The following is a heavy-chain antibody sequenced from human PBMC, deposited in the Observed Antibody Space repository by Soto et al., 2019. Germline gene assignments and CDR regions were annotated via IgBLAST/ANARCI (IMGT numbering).Heavy chain of an antibody. CDR1: GFMFSDSW. Sequence: EAQLVESGGDLVQPGGSLRLSCAASGFMFSDSWMKWVRQAPGKGLEWVANIKPDGSKTAYVDSVKGRFTISRDNAKKFLYLQINILIVDDTAVDYCASGIDPWGQGTLVTVSS. V-gene: IGHV3-7*05. CDR2: IKPDGSKT. CDR3: ASGIDP. J-gene: IGHJ5*02.